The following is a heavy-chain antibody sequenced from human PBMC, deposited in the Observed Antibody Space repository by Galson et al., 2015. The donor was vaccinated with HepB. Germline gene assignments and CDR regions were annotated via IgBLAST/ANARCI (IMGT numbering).Heavy chain of an antibody. Sequence: SLRLSCAASGFTFSSYAMHWVRQAPGKGLEWVAVISYDGSNNYYADSVKGRFTISRDNSRNMLYLQMNSLRAEDTSVYYCAREKTTVTPDAFDIWGQGTMVTVSS. CDR1: GFTFSSYA. D-gene: IGHD4-17*01. J-gene: IGHJ3*02. V-gene: IGHV3-30*04. CDR3: AREKTTVTPDAFDI. CDR2: ISYDGSNN.